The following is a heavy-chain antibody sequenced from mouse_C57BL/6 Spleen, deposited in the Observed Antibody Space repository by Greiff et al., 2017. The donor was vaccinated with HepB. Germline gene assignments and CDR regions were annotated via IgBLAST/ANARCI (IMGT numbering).Heavy chain of an antibody. CDR1: GYAFSSYW. V-gene: IGHV1-80*01. CDR2: IYPGDGDT. Sequence: QVQLQQSGAELVKPGASVKISCKASGYAFSSYWMNWVKQRPGKGLEWIGQIYPGDGDTNYNGKFKGKATLTADKSSSTAYMQLSILTSEDSAVYLAARHCDGRCARGVLFDDWGPGTTLTVSS. D-gene: IGHD1-1*01. J-gene: IGHJ2*01. CDR3: ARHCDGRCARGVLFDD.